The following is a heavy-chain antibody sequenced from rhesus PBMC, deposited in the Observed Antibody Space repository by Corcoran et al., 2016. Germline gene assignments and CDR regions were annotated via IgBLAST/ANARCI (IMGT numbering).Heavy chain of an antibody. V-gene: IGHV1-138*01. D-gene: IGHD1-44*01. CDR1: GYTFTDYY. Sequence: QVQLVQSGAEVKKPGSSVKVSCKASGYTFTDYYMHWVRQAPGQGREWMGKNTPKHGGTNYTQKFQGRGTMTTDTTTSTAYRELSSLRSEDTAVYYCEQLVDRFDVWGPGGLVTVSS. CDR3: EQLVDRFDV. CDR2: NTPKHGGT. J-gene: IGHJ5-1*01.